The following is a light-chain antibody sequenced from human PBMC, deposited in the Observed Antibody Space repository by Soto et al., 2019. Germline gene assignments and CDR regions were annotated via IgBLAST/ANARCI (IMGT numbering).Light chain of an antibody. J-gene: IGKJ1*01. CDR3: QQYATSPRT. CDR1: QSVNNNY. CDR2: GAS. V-gene: IGKV3-20*01. Sequence: ENVLTQSPGTLSLSPGEEATLSCRANQSVNNNYLAWYQQIPGQPPRLLIYGASSRATGIPDRFSGRGSGTDFTLTISRLEHEDFSVYYCQQYATSPRTFGQGTKVDIK.